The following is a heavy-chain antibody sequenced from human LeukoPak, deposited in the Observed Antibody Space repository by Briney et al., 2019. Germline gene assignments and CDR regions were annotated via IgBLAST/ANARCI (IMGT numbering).Heavy chain of an antibody. Sequence: GGSLRLSCAASGFTFSSYAMHWVRQAPGKGLEWVAVISYDGSNKYYADSVKGRFTISRDNSKNTLYPQMNSLRAEDTAVYYCARDSTGLLWFGELSDWFDPWGQGTLVTVSS. V-gene: IGHV3-30*04. CDR1: GFTFSSYA. J-gene: IGHJ5*02. D-gene: IGHD3-10*01. CDR2: ISYDGSNK. CDR3: ARDSTGLLWFGELSDWFDP.